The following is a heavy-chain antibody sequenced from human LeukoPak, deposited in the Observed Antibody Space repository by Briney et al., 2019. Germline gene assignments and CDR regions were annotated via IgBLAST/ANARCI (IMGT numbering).Heavy chain of an antibody. D-gene: IGHD2-8*01. J-gene: IGHJ4*02. CDR3: ARAQLLCTYGVCAPYFDY. Sequence: GGSLRLSCAASGFTVSSNYMSWVSQAPGKGLEWVSVIYIGGSTYYADSVKGRFTISRDNSKNTLDLQMNSLRAEDTAVYYCARAQLLCTYGVCAPYFDYWGQGTLVSLFS. CDR1: GFTVSSNY. V-gene: IGHV3-66*02. CDR2: IYIGGST.